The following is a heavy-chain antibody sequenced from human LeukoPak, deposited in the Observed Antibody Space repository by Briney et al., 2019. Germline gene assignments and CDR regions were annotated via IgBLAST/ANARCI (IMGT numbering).Heavy chain of an antibody. CDR2: ISWNSDDT. V-gene: IGHV3-20*04. CDR1: GFTFDDYG. Sequence: GGSLRLSCAASGFTFDDYGMSWVRQAPGKGLEWVSGISWNSDDTGYADSVRGRFTISRDNAKNSLYLQMNSLRPEDTALYYCAKDFGSSGYNGWGQGTLVTVSS. D-gene: IGHD3-22*01. CDR3: AKDFGSSGYNG. J-gene: IGHJ4*02.